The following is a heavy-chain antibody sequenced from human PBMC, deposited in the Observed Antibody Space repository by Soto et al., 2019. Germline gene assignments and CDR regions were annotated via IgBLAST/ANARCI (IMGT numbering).Heavy chain of an antibody. CDR3: ARAYGPIQSDGYYYYFDY. D-gene: IGHD3-22*01. CDR2: IYYSGST. V-gene: IGHV4-30-4*01. Sequence: PSETLSLTCTVSGDSISSGDYYWSWIRQPPGKGLEWIGYIYYSGSTYYNPSLKGRVSISVDTSKNQFSLQLTSVTAADTAVYYCARAYGPIQSDGYYYYFDYWGQGTLVTVSS. CDR1: GDSISSGDYY. J-gene: IGHJ4*02.